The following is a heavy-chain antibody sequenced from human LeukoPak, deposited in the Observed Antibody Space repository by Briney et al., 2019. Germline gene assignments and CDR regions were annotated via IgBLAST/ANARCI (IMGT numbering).Heavy chain of an antibody. CDR3: ARGQSGDFGHPFGFDY. CDR1: DYTFTSYG. Sequence: ASVKVSCKASDYTFTSYGISWVRQAPGQGLEWMGWISAYTANTNYAQKVQGRVTMTTDTSKSTAYMELRSLRSDDTAVYYCARGQSGDFGHPFGFDYWGQGTLVTVSS. CDR2: ISAYTANT. J-gene: IGHJ4*02. V-gene: IGHV1-18*01. D-gene: IGHD4-17*01.